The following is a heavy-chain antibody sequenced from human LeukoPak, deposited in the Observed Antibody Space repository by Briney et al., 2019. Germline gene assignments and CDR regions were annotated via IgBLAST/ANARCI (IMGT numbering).Heavy chain of an antibody. V-gene: IGHV3-64D*08. D-gene: IGHD1-26*01. Sequence: PGGSLRLSCSASGFTFNSYAMHWVRQAPGKGLEYVSGIRSNGGSTYYADSVKGRFTISRDNSKNILYLQMSSLRPEDTAVYYCAKAPVGATSYFVSWGQGTLVTVSS. CDR1: GFTFNSYA. CDR3: AKAPVGATSYFVS. CDR2: IRSNGGST. J-gene: IGHJ4*02.